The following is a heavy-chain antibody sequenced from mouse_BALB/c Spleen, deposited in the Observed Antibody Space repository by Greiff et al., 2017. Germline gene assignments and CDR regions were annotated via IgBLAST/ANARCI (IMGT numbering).Heavy chain of an antibody. J-gene: IGHJ4*01. CDR1: GFTFSDYG. V-gene: IGHV5-15*02. CDR3: ARDSHYYAMDY. Sequence: EVHLVESGGGLVQPGGSRKLSCAASGFTFSDYGMAWVRQAPGKGPEWVAFISNLAYSIYYADTVTGRFTISRENAKNTLYLEMSSLRSEDTAMYYCARDSHYYAMDYWGQGTSVTVSS. CDR2: ISNLAYSI.